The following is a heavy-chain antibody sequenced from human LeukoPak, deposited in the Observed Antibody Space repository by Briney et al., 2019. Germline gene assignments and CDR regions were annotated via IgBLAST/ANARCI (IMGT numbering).Heavy chain of an antibody. Sequence: GGSLKISCKGSGYTFSSYAMHWVRQAPGKGLEWVAVISYDGSNKYYADSVKGRFTISRDNSKNTLYLQMNSLRDEDTAVYYCAKDLYSNYGPADYWGQGNLVTVSS. J-gene: IGHJ4*02. D-gene: IGHD4-11*01. CDR2: ISYDGSNK. CDR3: AKDLYSNYGPADY. CDR1: GYTFSSYA. V-gene: IGHV3-30-3*02.